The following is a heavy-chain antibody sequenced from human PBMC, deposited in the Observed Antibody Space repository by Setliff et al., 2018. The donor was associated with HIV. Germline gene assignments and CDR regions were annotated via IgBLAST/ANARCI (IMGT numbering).Heavy chain of an antibody. CDR2: KTASGSTI. J-gene: IGHJ4*02. CDR1: GFTFSIYE. D-gene: IGHD1-26*01. CDR3: ARDDPAGGIDY. Sequence: GESLRLSCAASGFTFSIYEMNWVRQAPGKGLEWVSYKTASGSTIYYADSVKGRFTVSRDNAKNSLYLQMNSLRAEDTAIYYCARDDPAGGIDYWGQGTLVTVSS. V-gene: IGHV3-48*03.